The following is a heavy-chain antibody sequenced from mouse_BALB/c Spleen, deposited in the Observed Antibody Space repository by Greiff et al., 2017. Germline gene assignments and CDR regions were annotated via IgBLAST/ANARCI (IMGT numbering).Heavy chain of an antibody. CDR3: TRSMPKPFDY. J-gene: IGHJ2*01. Sequence: VQRVESGAELVRPGASVTLSCKASGYTFTDYEMHWVKQTPVHGLEWIGAIDPETGGTAYNQKFKGKATLTADKSSSTAYMELRSLTSEDSAVYYCTRSMPKPFDYWGQGTTLTVSS. CDR2: IDPETGGT. V-gene: IGHV1-15*01. CDR1: GYTFTDYE. D-gene: IGHD2-3*01.